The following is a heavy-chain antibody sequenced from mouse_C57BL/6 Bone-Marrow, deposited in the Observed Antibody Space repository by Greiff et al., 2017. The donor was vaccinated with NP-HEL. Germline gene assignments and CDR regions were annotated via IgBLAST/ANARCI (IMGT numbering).Heavy chain of an antibody. CDR2: ISSGSSTI. V-gene: IGHV5-17*01. J-gene: IGHJ3*01. CDR3: ARGFAY. CDR1: GFTFSDYG. Sequence: EVQVVESGGGLVKPGGSLKLSCAASGFTFSDYGMHWVRQAPETGLEWVAYISSGSSTIYYADTVKGRFTISRDNAKNTLFLQMTSLRSEDTAMYYCARGFAYWGQGTLVTVSA.